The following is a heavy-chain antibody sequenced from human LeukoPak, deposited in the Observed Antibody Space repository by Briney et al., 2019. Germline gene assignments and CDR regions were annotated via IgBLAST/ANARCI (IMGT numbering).Heavy chain of an antibody. CDR2: IYYSGST. V-gene: IGHV4-30-4*01. CDR3: ARGGSGWYGTYYYGMDV. J-gene: IGHJ6*02. D-gene: IGHD6-19*01. CDR1: GGSISSGDYY. Sequence: SETLSLTCTVSGGSISSGDYYWSWIRQPPGKGLEWIGYIYYSGSTYYNPSLKSRVTISVDTSKNQFSLKLSSVTAADTAVYYCARGGSGWYGTYYYGMDVWGQGTTVTVSS.